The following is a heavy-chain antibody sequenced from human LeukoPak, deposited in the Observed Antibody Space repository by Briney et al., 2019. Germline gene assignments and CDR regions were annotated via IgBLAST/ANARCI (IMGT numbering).Heavy chain of an antibody. D-gene: IGHD4-17*01. CDR3: AREAQSPTFPNDYGDYVYDY. V-gene: IGHV4-4*07. Sequence: SETLSLTCTVSGGSISSYYWSWIRQPAGKGLEWIGRIYTSGSTNYNPSLKSRVTMSVDTSKNQFSLKLSSVTAADTAVCYCAREAQSPTFPNDYGDYVYDYWGQGALVTVSS. CDR1: GGSISSYY. CDR2: IYTSGST. J-gene: IGHJ4*02.